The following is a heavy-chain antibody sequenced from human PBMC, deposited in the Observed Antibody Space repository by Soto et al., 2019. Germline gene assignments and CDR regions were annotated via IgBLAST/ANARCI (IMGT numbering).Heavy chain of an antibody. D-gene: IGHD1-26*01. V-gene: IGHV4-39*01. J-gene: IGHJ5*02. CDR3: ARCLNTTIDP. CDR2: IYYSGST. CDR1: GGSISSSSYY. Sequence: SETLSLTCTVSGGSISSSSYYWGWIRQPPGKGLEWIGSIYYSGSTYYNPSLKSRVTISVDTSKNQFSLKLSSVTAADTAVYYCARCLNTTIDPWGQGTLVTVSS.